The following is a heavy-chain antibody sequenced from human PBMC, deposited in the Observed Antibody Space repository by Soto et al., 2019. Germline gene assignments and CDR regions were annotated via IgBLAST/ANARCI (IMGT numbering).Heavy chain of an antibody. CDR2: IYYSGST. Sequence: KTSETLSLTCTVSGGSIISYYWSWIRQPPGKGLEWIGYIYYSGSTNYNPSLKSRVTISVDTSKNQFSLKLSSVTAADTAVYYCARVSCSSTSCYLGGYGMDVWGQGTTVTVSS. CDR1: GGSIISYY. CDR3: ARVSCSSTSCYLGGYGMDV. V-gene: IGHV4-59*01. J-gene: IGHJ6*02. D-gene: IGHD2-2*01.